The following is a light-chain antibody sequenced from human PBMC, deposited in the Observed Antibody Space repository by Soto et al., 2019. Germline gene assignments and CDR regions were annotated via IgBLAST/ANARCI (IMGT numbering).Light chain of an antibody. Sequence: QSVLTQPRSVSGSPGQSVTISCTGTSSDVGGYNYVSWYQQHPGKAPKLMIYDVTKRPSGVPDRFSGSKSGNTASLTISGLQAEDEADYYCCSYAGTYTFSDVFGTWTKLTVL. CDR2: DVT. CDR1: SSDVGGYNY. J-gene: IGLJ1*01. V-gene: IGLV2-11*01. CDR3: CSYAGTYTFSDV.